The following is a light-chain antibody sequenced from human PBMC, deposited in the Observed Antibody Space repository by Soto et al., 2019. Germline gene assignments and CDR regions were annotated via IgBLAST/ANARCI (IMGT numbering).Light chain of an antibody. Sequence: DIQMIQSPSSRSASVGDRVTITCRASQSISSYLNWYQQKPGKAPKLLIYAASSLQSGVPSRFSGSGSGTDFTLTISSLQPEDFATYYCQQSYSTPPTFGQGTKVEIK. CDR2: AAS. V-gene: IGKV1-39*01. CDR1: QSISSY. J-gene: IGKJ1*01. CDR3: QQSYSTPPT.